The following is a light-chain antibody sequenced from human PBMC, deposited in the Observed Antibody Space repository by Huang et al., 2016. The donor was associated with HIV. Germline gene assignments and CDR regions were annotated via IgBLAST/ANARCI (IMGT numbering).Light chain of an antibody. Sequence: DIQMTQSPSSLSASVGDRVTITCQASQDISNYFNWYQQKPGKAPKLLIYDASNLETGVLSRFSGSGSGTDFTFTISSLQPEDIATYYCQQYDNLPRFTFGPGTKVDIK. J-gene: IGKJ3*01. CDR3: QQYDNLPRFT. CDR1: QDISNY. CDR2: DAS. V-gene: IGKV1-33*01.